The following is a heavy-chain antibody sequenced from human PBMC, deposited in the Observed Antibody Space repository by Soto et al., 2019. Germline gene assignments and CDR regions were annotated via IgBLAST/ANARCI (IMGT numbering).Heavy chain of an antibody. CDR3: ARATVTTLYYYYYYMDV. V-gene: IGHV1-69*04. CDR2: IIPILGIA. J-gene: IGHJ6*03. Sequence: SVKVSCKASGYTLTNFYIHWVRQAPGQGLEWMGRIIPILGIANYAQKFQGRVTITADKSTSTAYMELSSLRSEDTAVYYCARATVTTLYYYYYYMDVWGKGTTVTVSS. CDR1: GYTLTNFY. D-gene: IGHD4-4*01.